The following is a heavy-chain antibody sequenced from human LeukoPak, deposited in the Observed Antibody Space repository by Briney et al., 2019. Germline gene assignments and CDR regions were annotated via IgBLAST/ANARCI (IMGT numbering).Heavy chain of an antibody. CDR2: INPSGGST. J-gene: IGHJ2*01. Sequence: ASVKVSCKASGYTFTSYYMHWVRQAPGQGLEWMGIINPSGGSTSYAQKFQGRVTMTRDTSTSTVYMELSSLRSGDTAVYYCARARPTNWYFDLWGRGTLVTVSS. D-gene: IGHD5-12*01. CDR3: ARARPTNWYFDL. V-gene: IGHV1-46*01. CDR1: GYTFTSYY.